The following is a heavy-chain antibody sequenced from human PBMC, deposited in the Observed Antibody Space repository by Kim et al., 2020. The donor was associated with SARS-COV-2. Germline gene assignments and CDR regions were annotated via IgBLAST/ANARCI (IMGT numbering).Heavy chain of an antibody. J-gene: IGHJ6*01. Sequence: GGSLRLSCAASGFTFSSYGMHWVRQAPGKGLEWVAVISYDGSNKYYADSVKGRFTISRDNSKNTLYLQMNSLRAEDTAVYYCAKPHPKSGSYSKYYYYG. CDR1: GFTFSSYG. V-gene: IGHV3-30*18. CDR2: ISYDGSNK. D-gene: IGHD1-26*01. CDR3: AKPHPKSGSYSKYYYYG.